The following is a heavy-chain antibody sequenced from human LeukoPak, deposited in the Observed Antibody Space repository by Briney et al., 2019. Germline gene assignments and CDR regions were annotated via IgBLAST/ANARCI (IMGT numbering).Heavy chain of an antibody. CDR2: IIPILGIA. CDR3: AREDQPEEIKFDY. Sequence: GASVKVSCKASGGTFSSYAISWVRQAPGQGLEWMGRIIPILGIANYAQKFQGRVTITADKSTSTAYMELSSLRSEDTAVYHCAREDQPEEIKFDYWGQGTLVTVSS. CDR1: GGTFSSYA. J-gene: IGHJ4*02. V-gene: IGHV1-69*04.